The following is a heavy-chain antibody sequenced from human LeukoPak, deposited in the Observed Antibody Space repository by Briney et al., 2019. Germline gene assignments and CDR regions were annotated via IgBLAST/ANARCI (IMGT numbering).Heavy chain of an antibody. CDR1: GGTFSSYA. J-gene: IGHJ5*02. CDR2: IIPILGIA. Sequence: GASVKVSCKASGGTFSSYAISWVRQAPGQGLEWMGRIIPILGIANYAQKFQGRVTITADKSTSTAYMELSSLRSEDTAVYYCARDHEGGWFDPWGQGTLVTVSS. CDR3: ARDHEGGWFDP. V-gene: IGHV1-69*04. D-gene: IGHD3-16*01.